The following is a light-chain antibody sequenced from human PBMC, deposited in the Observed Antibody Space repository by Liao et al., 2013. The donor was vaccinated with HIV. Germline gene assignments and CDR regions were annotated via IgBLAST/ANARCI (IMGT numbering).Light chain of an antibody. CDR1: NIGSKG. CDR2: YDS. CDR3: QVWDRSSDQYV. V-gene: IGLV3-21*04. J-gene: IGLJ1*01. Sequence: SYVLTQAPSVSVAPGKTATIPCGGNNIGSKGVHWYQQKPGQAPVVVIYYDSDRPSGIPERFSGSNSGNTATLTISGVEAGDEADYYCQVWDRSSDQYVFGIGTKVTVL.